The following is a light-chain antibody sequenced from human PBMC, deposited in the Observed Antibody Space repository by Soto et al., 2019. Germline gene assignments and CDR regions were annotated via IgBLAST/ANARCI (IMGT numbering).Light chain of an antibody. J-gene: IGKJ3*01. V-gene: IGKV3-20*01. Sequence: EIVLTQSPGTLSFSPGERATLSCRASQSINSRYLAWYQQKPGQAPRLLIYGASSRATGIPDRFSGSGSGTDFTLTISRMEPEDFAVYYCQQFGSSPGCTFGPGTKVDIK. CDR1: QSINSRY. CDR2: GAS. CDR3: QQFGSSPGCT.